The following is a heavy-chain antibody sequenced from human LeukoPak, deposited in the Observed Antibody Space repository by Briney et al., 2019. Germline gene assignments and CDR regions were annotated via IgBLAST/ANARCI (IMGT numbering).Heavy chain of an antibody. Sequence: ASVKVSCKASGYTFTSYAMNWVRQAPGQGLEWMGWINPNSGGTNYAQKFQGRVTMTRDTSISTAYMELSRLRSDDTAVYYCARSTDDTTNDAFDIWGQGTMVTVSS. CDR2: INPNSGGT. CDR1: GYTFTSYA. V-gene: IGHV1-2*02. D-gene: IGHD3-9*01. J-gene: IGHJ3*02. CDR3: ARSTDDTTNDAFDI.